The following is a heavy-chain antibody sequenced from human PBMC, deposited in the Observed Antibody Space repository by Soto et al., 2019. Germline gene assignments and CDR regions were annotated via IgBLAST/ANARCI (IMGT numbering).Heavy chain of an antibody. CDR2: IYYSGST. CDR1: GGSISSSSYY. J-gene: IGHJ4*02. V-gene: IGHV4-39*01. D-gene: IGHD3-10*01. Sequence: QLQLQESGPGLVKPSETLSLTCTVSGGSISSSSYYWGWIRQPPGKGLEWIGSIYYSGSTYYNPSLKSRVTISVDTSKTQFSLKLSSVTAADTAVYYCVRSMSYDGTMVRGVYLFDYWGQGTLVTVSS. CDR3: VRSMSYDGTMVRGVYLFDY.